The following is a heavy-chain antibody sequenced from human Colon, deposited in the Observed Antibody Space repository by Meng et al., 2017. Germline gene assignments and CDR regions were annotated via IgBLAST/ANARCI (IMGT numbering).Heavy chain of an antibody. CDR3: ARNGIVAAVFNWFDS. J-gene: IGHJ5*01. CDR1: GFIFSSYG. CDR2: IRNNGGST. V-gene: IGHV3-64*01. Sequence: GGSLRLSCAASGFIFSSYGMNWVRQAPGKGLEYVSGIRNNGGSTYYAKSVKGRFTISRDNSKNTLYLQMGSLRAEDTAVYYCARNGIVAAVFNWFDSWGQGTLVTVSS. D-gene: IGHD6-13*01.